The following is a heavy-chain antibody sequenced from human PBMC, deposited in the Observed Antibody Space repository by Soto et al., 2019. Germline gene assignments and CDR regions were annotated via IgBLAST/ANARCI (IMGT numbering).Heavy chain of an antibody. CDR3: ARHKPLRDIAAAGTRDVGFDY. Sequence: PSETLSLTCTVSGGSISSSSYYWGWIRQPPGKGLEWIGSIYYSGSTYYNPSPKSRVTISVDTSKNQFSLKLSSVTAADTAVYYCARHKPLRDIAAAGTRDVGFDYWGQGTLVTVSS. D-gene: IGHD6-13*01. CDR2: IYYSGST. J-gene: IGHJ4*02. CDR1: GGSISSSSYY. V-gene: IGHV4-39*01.